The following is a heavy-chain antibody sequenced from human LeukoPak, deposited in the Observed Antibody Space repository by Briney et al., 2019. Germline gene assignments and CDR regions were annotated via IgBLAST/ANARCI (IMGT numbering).Heavy chain of an antibody. CDR2: IYHSGST. CDR1: GGSISSSNW. V-gene: IGHV4-4*02. Sequence: SGTLSLTCAVSGGSISSSNWWSWVRQPPGKGLEWIGEIYHSGSTNYNPSLKSRVIISVDTSKNQFSLKLSSVTAADTAVYYCAIRVTNVVVIADDAFDIWGQGTMVTVSS. D-gene: IGHD2-21*01. J-gene: IGHJ3*02. CDR3: AIRVTNVVVIADDAFDI.